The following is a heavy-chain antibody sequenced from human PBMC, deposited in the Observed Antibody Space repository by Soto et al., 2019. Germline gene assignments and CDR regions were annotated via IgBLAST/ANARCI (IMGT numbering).Heavy chain of an antibody. CDR3: ARDATYYYDSSGYYSEYFQH. J-gene: IGHJ1*01. CDR1: GFTFSSYG. D-gene: IGHD3-22*01. Sequence: QVQLVESGGGVVQPGRSLRLSCAASGFTFSSYGMHWVRQAPGKGLEWVAVIWHDGSNKYYADSVKGRFTISRDNSKNTLYLQMNSLRAEDTAVYYCARDATYYYDSSGYYSEYFQHWGQGTLVTVSS. V-gene: IGHV3-33*01. CDR2: IWHDGSNK.